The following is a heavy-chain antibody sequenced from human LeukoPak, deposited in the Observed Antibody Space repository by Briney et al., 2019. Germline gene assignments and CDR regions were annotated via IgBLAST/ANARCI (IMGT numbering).Heavy chain of an antibody. D-gene: IGHD6-19*01. J-gene: IGHJ6*02. CDR1: GYTFTSYA. V-gene: IGHV1-3*01. Sequence: ASVKVSCKASGYTFTSYAMHWVRQAPGQRLEWMGWINAGNGNTKYSQKFQGRVTITRDTSASTAYMELSSLRSEDTAVYYCARDRDLAVAANYGMDVWGQGTTVTVSS. CDR3: ARDRDLAVAANYGMDV. CDR2: INAGNGNT.